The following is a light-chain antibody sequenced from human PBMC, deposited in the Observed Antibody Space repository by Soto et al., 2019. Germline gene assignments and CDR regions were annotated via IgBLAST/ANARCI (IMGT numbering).Light chain of an antibody. CDR2: DVT. V-gene: IGLV2-11*01. Sequence: QSALTQPRSVSGSPGQSVTISCTGTSSDVGRYNYVSWYQQHPGKAPKLIIYDVTKRPSGVPDRFSGSKSGNTASLTISGLQAEDEVDYYCGSYTDTTYVFGTGTKLTVL. J-gene: IGLJ1*01. CDR3: GSYTDTTYV. CDR1: SSDVGRYNY.